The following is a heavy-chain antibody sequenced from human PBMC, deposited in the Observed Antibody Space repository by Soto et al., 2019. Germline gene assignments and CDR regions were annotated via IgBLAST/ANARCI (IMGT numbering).Heavy chain of an antibody. J-gene: IGHJ6*02. Sequence: GESLKLSCKGSGYSFTSYWIGWVRQMPGKGLEWMGIIYPGDSDTRYSPSFQGQVTISADKSISTAYLQWSSLKASDTAMYYCARGHGSGGYWGYYYYYGMDVWGQGTTVTVSS. CDR1: GYSFTSYW. CDR3: ARGHGSGGYWGYYYYYGMDV. D-gene: IGHD3-10*01. CDR2: IYPGDSDT. V-gene: IGHV5-51*01.